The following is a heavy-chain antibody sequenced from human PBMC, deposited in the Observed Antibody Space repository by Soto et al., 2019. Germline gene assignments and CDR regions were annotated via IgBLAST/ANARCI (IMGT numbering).Heavy chain of an antibody. CDR3: ARDGALHTSGYSIDY. J-gene: IGHJ4*02. D-gene: IGHD3-22*01. V-gene: IGHV3-33*01. Sequence: SLTLSCAASGFTCAGRCMHWVSHAPGKGLEGVAFIWHDGSNKYYVDSVKGRFTISRDNSNNMLYLQMNSLRVEDTAVYYCARDGALHTSGYSIDYWGQGTMVTVSS. CDR2: IWHDGSNK. CDR1: GFTCAGRC.